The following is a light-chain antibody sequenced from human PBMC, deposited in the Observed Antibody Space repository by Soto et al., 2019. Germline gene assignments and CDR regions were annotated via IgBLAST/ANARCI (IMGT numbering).Light chain of an antibody. J-gene: IGKJ4*02. V-gene: IGKV3D-15*01. Sequence: EIVMTQSPATPSVSPGERATISCRASQSISSNLAWYQQKPGQAPRVLIFDASIRATGIPDRFSASGSGSDFTLTISRLEPDDFAVYYCHQYESLPLTFGGGTKVDIK. CDR3: HQYESLPLT. CDR1: QSISSN. CDR2: DAS.